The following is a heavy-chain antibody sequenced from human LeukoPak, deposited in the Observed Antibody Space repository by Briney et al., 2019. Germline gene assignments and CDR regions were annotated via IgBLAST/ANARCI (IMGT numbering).Heavy chain of an antibody. J-gene: IGHJ4*02. Sequence: PSETLSLTCTVSGYSISSGSYYWSWIRQPAGKGLEWIGRIYTSGSTNYNPSLKSRVTISVDTSKNQFSLKLSSVTAADTAVYYCARVADYYESSGYYDYWGQGTLVTVSS. D-gene: IGHD3-22*01. V-gene: IGHV4-61*02. CDR2: IYTSGST. CDR3: ARVADYYESSGYYDY. CDR1: GYSISSGSYY.